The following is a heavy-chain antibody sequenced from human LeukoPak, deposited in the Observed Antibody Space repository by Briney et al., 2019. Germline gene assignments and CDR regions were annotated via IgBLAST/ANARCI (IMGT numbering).Heavy chain of an antibody. CDR1: GGSVNSGSYY. Sequence: PSETLSLTCTVSGGSVNSGSYYWNWIRQPPGKGLEWIGYIYYSGSTDYNPSLKSRVTISVDTSKNQFSLKLSSVTAADTAVYYCARAAYSGSYHSDYWGQGTLVTVSS. CDR2: IYYSGST. CDR3: ARAAYSGSYHSDY. D-gene: IGHD1-26*01. J-gene: IGHJ4*02. V-gene: IGHV4-61*01.